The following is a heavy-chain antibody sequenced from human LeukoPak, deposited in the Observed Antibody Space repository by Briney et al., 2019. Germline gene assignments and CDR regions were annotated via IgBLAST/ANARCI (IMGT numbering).Heavy chain of an antibody. V-gene: IGHV4-59*01. D-gene: IGHD5-18*01. J-gene: IGHJ4*02. CDR3: ARGRYSQYFDY. CDR2: IYYSGST. CDR1: GGSISSYY. Sequence: PSETLSLTCTVSGGSISSYYWSWIRQPPGKGLEWIGYIYYSGSTNYNPSLKSRVTISVDTSKNQFSLKLSSVTAADTAVYYCARGRYSQYFDYWGQGTLVTVSS.